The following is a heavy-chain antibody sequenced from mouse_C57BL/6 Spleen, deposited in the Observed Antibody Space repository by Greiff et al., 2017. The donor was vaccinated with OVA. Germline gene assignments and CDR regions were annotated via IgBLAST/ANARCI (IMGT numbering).Heavy chain of an antibody. CDR2: INPSTGGT. CDR1: GYSFTGYY. V-gene: IGHV1-43*01. J-gene: IGHJ2*01. Sequence: EVQLQQSGPELVKPGASVKISCKASGYSFTGYYMHWVKQSSEKSLEWIGEINPSTGGTSYNQKFKGKATLTVDKSSSTAYMQLKSLTSEDSAVYYCAGRGPYFDYWGQGTTLTVSS. CDR3: AGRGPYFDY.